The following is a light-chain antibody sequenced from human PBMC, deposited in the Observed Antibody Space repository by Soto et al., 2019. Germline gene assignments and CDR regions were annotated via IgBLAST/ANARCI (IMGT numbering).Light chain of an antibody. CDR3: QQYNSDST. CDR1: QSISIW. CDR2: KAS. V-gene: IGKV1-5*03. J-gene: IGKJ1*01. Sequence: IQMTQSPSTLSASVGDRVTITCRASQSISIWLAWYQQKPGKAPKLLIYKASSLESEVPSRFSGSGSGTEFTLTINSLQSDDSATYYCQQYNSDSTFGQGTKVGIK.